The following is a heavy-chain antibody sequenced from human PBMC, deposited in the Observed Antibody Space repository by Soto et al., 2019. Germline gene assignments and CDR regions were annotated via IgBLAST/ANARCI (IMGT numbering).Heavy chain of an antibody. CDR1: GGSVSSRGFY. CDR3: ARHQSYDISIFSD. V-gene: IGHV4-61*08. Sequence: LSLTCSVSGGSVSSRGFYWTWFRQPPGKGLDWIGYMAFDGTTYDNPSLKSRITISADPSKNQFSLILTSVTAADAAVYNCARHQSYDISIFSDWGQGALVTVSS. D-gene: IGHD3-3*02. J-gene: IGHJ4*02. CDR2: MAFDGTT.